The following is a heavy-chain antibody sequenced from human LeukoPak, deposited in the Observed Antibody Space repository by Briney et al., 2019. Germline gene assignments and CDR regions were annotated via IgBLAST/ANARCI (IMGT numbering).Heavy chain of an antibody. CDR1: GFTFSSYA. V-gene: IGHV4-34*01. D-gene: IGHD6-19*01. CDR3: ARAPLAVAGPYPRRGVPCYFDY. CDR2: INHSGST. Sequence: SGGSLRLSCAASGFTFSSYAMSWVRQPPGKGLEWIGEINHSGSTNYNPSLKSRVTISVDTSKNQFSLKLSSVTAADTAVYYCARAPLAVAGPYPRRGVPCYFDYWGQGTLVTVSS. J-gene: IGHJ4*02.